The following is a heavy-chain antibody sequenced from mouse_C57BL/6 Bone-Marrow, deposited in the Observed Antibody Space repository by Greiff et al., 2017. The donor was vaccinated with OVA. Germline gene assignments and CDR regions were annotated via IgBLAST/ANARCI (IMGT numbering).Heavy chain of an antibody. J-gene: IGHJ3*01. D-gene: IGHD4-1*01. CDR1: GFTFSSYA. V-gene: IGHV5-4*01. CDR2: ISDGGSYT. Sequence: DVKLQESGGGLVKPGGSLKLSCAASGFTFSSYAMSWVRQTPEKRLEWVATISDGGSYTYYPDHVKGRFTISSDNAKNNLYLQRSHLKAEDTAMYYSARDRNWDEGFACWGQGTLVTVSA. CDR3: ARDRNWDEGFAC.